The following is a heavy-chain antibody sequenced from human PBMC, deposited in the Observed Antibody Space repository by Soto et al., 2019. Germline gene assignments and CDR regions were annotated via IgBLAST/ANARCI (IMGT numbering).Heavy chain of an antibody. CDR1: GYTFTSYG. CDR3: ARVPSSITIFGVVGDYYYYMDV. D-gene: IGHD3-3*01. J-gene: IGHJ6*03. CDR2: ISAYNGNT. V-gene: IGHV1-18*01. Sequence: GASVKVSCKASGYTFTSYGISWVRQAPGQGLEWMGWISAYNGNTNYAQKLQGRVTMTTDTSTSTAYMELRSLRSDDTAVYYCARVPSSITIFGVVGDYYYYMDVWGKGTTVTVSS.